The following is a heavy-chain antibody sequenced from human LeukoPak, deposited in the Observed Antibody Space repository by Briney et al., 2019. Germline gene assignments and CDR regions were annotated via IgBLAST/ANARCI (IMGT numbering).Heavy chain of an antibody. CDR1: GGSFSGYY. D-gene: IGHD4-23*01. Sequence: SETLSLTCAVYGGSFSGYYWSWIRQPPGKGLEWIGETNHSGSTNYNPSLKSRVTISVDTSKNQFSLKLSSVTAADTAVYYCARNSSPYYYYYYMDVWGKGTTVTVSS. CDR2: TNHSGST. V-gene: IGHV4-34*01. J-gene: IGHJ6*03. CDR3: ARNSSPYYYYYYMDV.